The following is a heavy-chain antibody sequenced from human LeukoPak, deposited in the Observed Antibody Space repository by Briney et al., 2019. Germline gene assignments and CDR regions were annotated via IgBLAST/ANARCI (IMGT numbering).Heavy chain of an antibody. D-gene: IGHD6-13*01. Sequence: SETLSLTCTVSGGSISSSSYYWGWIRQPPGKGLEWIGYIYHTGSTNYNPSLKRRVTISMDTSTNQVSLNLSSVTAADTAMYYCARAGWGSWYQNYFDFWGQGTLVTVSS. J-gene: IGHJ4*02. CDR1: GGSISSSSYY. CDR3: ARAGWGSWYQNYFDF. CDR2: IYHTGST. V-gene: IGHV4-61*05.